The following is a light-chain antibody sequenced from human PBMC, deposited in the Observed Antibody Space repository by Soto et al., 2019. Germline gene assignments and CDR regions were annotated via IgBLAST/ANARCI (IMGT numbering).Light chain of an antibody. CDR2: DDS. V-gene: IGKV3-11*01. CDR1: QSVSTY. CDR3: QQYGSSPPT. J-gene: IGKJ1*01. Sequence: EIVLTQSPATLSLSPGERATLSCRASQSVSTYLAWYQQKPGQAPRLLIYDDSKRATGIPARFSGSGSGTDFTLTISSLEPEDFAVYYCQQYGSSPPTFGQGTKVDIK.